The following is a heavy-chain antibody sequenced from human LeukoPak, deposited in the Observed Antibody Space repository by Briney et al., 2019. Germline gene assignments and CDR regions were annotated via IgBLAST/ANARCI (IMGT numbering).Heavy chain of an antibody. CDR3: TTANYYDGSVLEY. V-gene: IGHV3-15*01. D-gene: IGHD3-22*01. J-gene: IGHJ4*02. CDR2: LKSKTDGGAT. Sequence: PGGSLRLSCAASGFTFKNAWMSWVRQAPGKGLEWVGRLKSKTDGGATDYAAPVKGRITISRDDSKNRLYLQMNSLKTEDTAVYHCTTANYYDGSVLEYWGQGTLVTVSS. CDR1: GFTFKNAW.